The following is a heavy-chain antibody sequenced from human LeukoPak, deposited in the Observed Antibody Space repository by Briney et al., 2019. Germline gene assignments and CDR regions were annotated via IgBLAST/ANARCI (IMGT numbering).Heavy chain of an antibody. J-gene: IGHJ2*01. D-gene: IGHD3-10*01. CDR3: AKGGVTMVRGVIISWYFDL. CDR2: ISGSGGAT. V-gene: IGHV3-23*01. CDR1: GFIFNNYA. Sequence: GGSLRLSCSASGFIFNNYAMTWVRQAPGKGLEWLSGISGSGGATYYADSVKGRFTISRDNSKNTLYLQMNSLRAEDTAVYYCAKGGVTMVRGVIISWYFDLWGRGTLVTVSS.